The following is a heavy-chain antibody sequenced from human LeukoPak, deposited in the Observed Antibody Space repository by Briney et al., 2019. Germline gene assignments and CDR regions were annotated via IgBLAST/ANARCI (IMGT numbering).Heavy chain of an antibody. CDR2: IIPILGIA. CDR3: ASLRGYLTGYYTFDY. CDR1: GGTFSSYA. V-gene: IGHV1-69*04. Sequence: GSSVKVSCKASGGTFSSYAISWVRQALGQGLEWMGRIIPILGIANYAQKFQGRVTITADKSTSTAYMELSSLRSEDTAVYYCASLRGYLTGYYTFDYWGQGTLVTVSS. J-gene: IGHJ4*02. D-gene: IGHD3-9*01.